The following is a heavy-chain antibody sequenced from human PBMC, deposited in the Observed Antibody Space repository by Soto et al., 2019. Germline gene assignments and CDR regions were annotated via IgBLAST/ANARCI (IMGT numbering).Heavy chain of an antibody. V-gene: IGHV3-23*01. CDR3: ANFYSNYVKYFDY. D-gene: IGHD4-4*01. CDR1: GFTFSSYA. J-gene: IGHJ4*02. CDR2: ISGSGGST. Sequence: EVQLLESGGGLVQPGGSLRLSCAASGFTFSSYAMSWVRQAPGKGLEWVSAISGSGGSTYYADSVKGRFTISRDNSKNRLDLQMNSLRAEDTAVYYCANFYSNYVKYFDYWGQGTLVTVSS.